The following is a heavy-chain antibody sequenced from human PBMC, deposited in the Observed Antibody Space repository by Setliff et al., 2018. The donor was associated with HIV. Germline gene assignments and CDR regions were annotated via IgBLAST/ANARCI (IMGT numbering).Heavy chain of an antibody. CDR2: IYPDDSAT. Sequence: LGESLKISCKGFGYSFSDNWIGWVRQMPGKGLEWMGIIYPDDSATRYSPSFQGQVTISADRSISTAYLQWSSLRASDTAVYYCAKRRRAPGTADLEAFWGQGTLVTVSS. CDR1: GYSFSDNW. CDR3: AKRRRAPGTADLEAF. J-gene: IGHJ4*02. V-gene: IGHV5-51*01. D-gene: IGHD2-21*02.